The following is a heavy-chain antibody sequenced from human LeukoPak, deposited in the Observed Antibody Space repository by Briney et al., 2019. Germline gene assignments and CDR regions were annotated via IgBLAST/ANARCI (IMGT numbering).Heavy chain of an antibody. J-gene: IGHJ4*02. V-gene: IGHV3-30*18. CDR2: ISYDGSNK. D-gene: IGHD3-10*01. CDR3: AKSRASKSPTRGVFDY. CDR1: GFTFSSYG. Sequence: GGSLRLSCAASGFTFSSYGMHWVRQAPGKGLEWVAVISYDGSNKYYADSVKGRSTISRDNSKNTLYLQMNSLRAEDTAVYYCAKSRASKSPTRGVFDYWGQGTLVTVSS.